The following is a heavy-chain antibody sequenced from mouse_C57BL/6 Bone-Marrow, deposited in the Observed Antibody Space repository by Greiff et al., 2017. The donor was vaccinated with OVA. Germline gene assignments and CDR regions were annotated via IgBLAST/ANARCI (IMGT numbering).Heavy chain of an antibody. CDR1: GFTFSSYG. CDR2: ISSGGSYT. V-gene: IGHV5-6*01. CDR3: ARSSGKGALGAY. D-gene: IGHD3-1*01. J-gene: IGHJ3*01. Sequence: EVQGVESGGDLVKPGGSLKLSCAASGFTFSSYGMSWVRQTPDKRLEWVATISSGGSYTYYPDSVKGRFTISRDNAKNTLYLQMSSLKSEDTAMYYCARSSGKGALGAYWGQGTLVTVSA.